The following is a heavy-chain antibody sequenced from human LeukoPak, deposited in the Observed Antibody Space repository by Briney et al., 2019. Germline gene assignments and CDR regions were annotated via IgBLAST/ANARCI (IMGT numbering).Heavy chain of an antibody. Sequence: SETLSLTCTVSGGSISSSSYYWGWIRQPPGKGLEWIGSIYYSGSTYYNPSLKSRVTISVDTSKNQFSLKLSSVTAADTAVYYCARHGYYYGSGSYWGFDYWGQGTLVTVSS. CDR2: IYYSGST. V-gene: IGHV4-39*01. D-gene: IGHD3-10*01. CDR1: GGSISSSSYY. CDR3: ARHGYYYGSGSYWGFDY. J-gene: IGHJ4*02.